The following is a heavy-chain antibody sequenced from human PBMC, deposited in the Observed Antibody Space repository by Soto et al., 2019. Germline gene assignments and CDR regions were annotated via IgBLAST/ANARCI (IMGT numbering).Heavy chain of an antibody. CDR2: ISYDGSNK. V-gene: IGHV3-30-3*01. CDR1: GFTFSSYA. D-gene: IGHD3-10*01. J-gene: IGHJ5*02. CDR3: ASPGGSGSYSPRGWFDP. Sequence: PGGSLRLSCAASGFTFSSYAMHWVRQAPGKGLEWVAVISYDGSNKYYADSVKGRFTISRDNSKNTLYLQMNSLRAEDTAVYYCASPGGSGSYSPRGWFDPWGQGTLVTVSS.